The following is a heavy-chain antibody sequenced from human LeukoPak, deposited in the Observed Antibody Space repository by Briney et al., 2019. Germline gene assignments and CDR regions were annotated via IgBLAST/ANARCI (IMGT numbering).Heavy chain of an antibody. Sequence: GGSLRLSCAASGFTFSSYEMNWVRQAPGKGLEWVSYISSSGSTIYYADSVKGRFTISRDNAKNSLYLQMNSLRAEDTAVYYCARIDYYGSEYYWGQGTLVTVSS. CDR2: ISSSGSTI. CDR3: ARIDYYGSEYY. D-gene: IGHD3-10*01. CDR1: GFTFSSYE. J-gene: IGHJ4*02. V-gene: IGHV3-48*03.